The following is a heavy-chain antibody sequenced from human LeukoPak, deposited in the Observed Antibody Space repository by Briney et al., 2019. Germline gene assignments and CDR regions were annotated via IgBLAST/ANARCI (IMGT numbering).Heavy chain of an antibody. CDR3: ARVNSYGCFDY. V-gene: IGHV3-7*01. Sequence: GGSLRLSCAASGFTFSSYAMSWVRQAPGKGLEWVANIKQDGSEKYYVDSVKGRFTISRDNAKNSLYLQMNSLRAEDTAVYYCARVNSYGCFDYWGQGTLVTVSS. CDR2: IKQDGSEK. J-gene: IGHJ4*02. CDR1: GFTFSSYA. D-gene: IGHD5-18*01.